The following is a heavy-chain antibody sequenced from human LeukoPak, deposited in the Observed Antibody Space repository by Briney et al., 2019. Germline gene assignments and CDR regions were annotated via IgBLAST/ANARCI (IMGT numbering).Heavy chain of an antibody. D-gene: IGHD3-16*02. J-gene: IGHJ5*02. V-gene: IGHV1-18*01. CDR2: ISAYNGNT. Sequence: ASVKVSCKASGYTFTSYGIRCVRQAPGQGLEWMGRISAYNGNTNYAQKLQGRVNMTTDTSTSRAYMELRSLRSDDTAVYYCARAKERAIWGSYRPNWFDPWGQGTLVTVSS. CDR1: GYTFTSYG. CDR3: ARAKERAIWGSYRPNWFDP.